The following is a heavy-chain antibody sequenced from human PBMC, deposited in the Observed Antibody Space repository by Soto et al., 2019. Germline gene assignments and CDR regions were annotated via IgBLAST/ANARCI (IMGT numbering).Heavy chain of an antibody. CDR3: AAWSHIVPVLPAKIIEV. V-gene: IGHV3-74*01. CDR2: ISEDGSAT. J-gene: IGHJ3*01. Sequence: QLVESGGGLVQPGGSLRLSCEASGFTFSMYWMNWVRQAPGKGLEWVSRISEDGSATTSADSVKGRFTTSRDNAKKTLFLQMNSLGVEDTAVYYCAAWSHIVPVLPAKIIEVWGQGTRVTVSS. D-gene: IGHD2-2*01. CDR1: GFTFSMYW.